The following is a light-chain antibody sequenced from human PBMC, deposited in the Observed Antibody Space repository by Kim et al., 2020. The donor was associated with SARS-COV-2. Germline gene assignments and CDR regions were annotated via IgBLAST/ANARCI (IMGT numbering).Light chain of an antibody. CDR1: QTINNW. Sequence: DIQMTQSPSTLSASIGDTVTITCRASQTINNWLAWYQQKPGEVPNLLIYQASLLQSGVPSRFGGRGSGTEFTLTISSLQPDDFATYYCQQYNSHSWTFGQGTKVEFK. CDR2: QAS. CDR3: QQYNSHSWT. J-gene: IGKJ1*01. V-gene: IGKV1-5*03.